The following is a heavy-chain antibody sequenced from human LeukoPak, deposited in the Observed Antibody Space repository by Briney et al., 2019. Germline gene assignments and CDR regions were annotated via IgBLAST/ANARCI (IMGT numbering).Heavy chain of an antibody. CDR3: ASITMIVGGFDY. CDR2: IYYSGST. V-gene: IGHV4-38-2*02. D-gene: IGHD3-22*01. Sequence: SETLSLTCTVSGYSISSGYYWGWIRQPPGKGLEWIGSIYYSGSTYYNPSLKSRVTVSVDTSKNQFSLKLSSVTAADTAVYYCASITMIVGGFDYWGQGTLVTVSS. J-gene: IGHJ4*02. CDR1: GYSISSGYY.